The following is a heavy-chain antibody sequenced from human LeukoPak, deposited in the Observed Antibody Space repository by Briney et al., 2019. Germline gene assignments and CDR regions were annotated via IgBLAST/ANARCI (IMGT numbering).Heavy chain of an antibody. Sequence: GGSLRLSCAASGFTFSSYAMSWVRQAPGKGLEWVSAISGSGGSTYYADSVKGRFTISRDNFKNALYLQMNSLRVEDTAVYYCAIDPNWGTHSWGQGVLVTVSS. CDR2: ISGSGGST. J-gene: IGHJ4*02. CDR1: GFTFSSYA. D-gene: IGHD7-27*01. V-gene: IGHV3-23*01. CDR3: AIDPNWGTHS.